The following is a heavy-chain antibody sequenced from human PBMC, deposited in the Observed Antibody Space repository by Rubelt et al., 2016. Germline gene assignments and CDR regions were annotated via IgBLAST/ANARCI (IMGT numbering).Heavy chain of an antibody. CDR2: INHSGST. V-gene: IGHV4-34*01. Sequence: QVQLQQWGAGLLKPSETLSLTCAVYGGSFSGYYWSWIRQPPGKGLEWIGEINHSGSTNYNPSPKVRVTISLYKSKNRFSLQLSSVTASYTAVYYCARSYYYDSSGYYYDAFDIWGQGTMVTVSS. D-gene: IGHD3-22*01. CDR1: GGSFSGYY. J-gene: IGHJ3*02. CDR3: ARSYYYDSSGYYYDAFDI.